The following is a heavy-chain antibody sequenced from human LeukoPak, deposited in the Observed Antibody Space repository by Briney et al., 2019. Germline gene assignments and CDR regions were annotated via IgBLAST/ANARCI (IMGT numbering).Heavy chain of an antibody. CDR3: AKILLMTTVTASCDS. D-gene: IGHD4-17*01. V-gene: IGHV3-23*01. Sequence: PGGSLRLSCAASGSTFSNYAMAWVRLAPGKGLEWVASITGDSSVIYYADSVKGRFTISRDNSKNTLYLQMNSLRGDDTAVYFCAKILLMTTVTASCDSWGQGTLVTVSS. J-gene: IGHJ4*02. CDR1: GSTFSNYA. CDR2: ITGDSSVI.